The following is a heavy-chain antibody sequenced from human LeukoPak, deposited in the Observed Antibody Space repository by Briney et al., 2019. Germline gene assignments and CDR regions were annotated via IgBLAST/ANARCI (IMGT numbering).Heavy chain of an antibody. CDR3: ARLGSWGYGVRYYFDY. Sequence: SETLSLTCAVYGGSFSGYYWSWIRQPPGKGLEWIGYIYYSGSTNYNPSLKSRVTISVDTSKNQFSLKLSSVTAADTAVYYCARLGSWGYGVRYYFDYWGQGTLVTVSS. D-gene: IGHD1-26*01. J-gene: IGHJ4*02. CDR1: GGSFSGYY. CDR2: IYYSGST. V-gene: IGHV4-59*01.